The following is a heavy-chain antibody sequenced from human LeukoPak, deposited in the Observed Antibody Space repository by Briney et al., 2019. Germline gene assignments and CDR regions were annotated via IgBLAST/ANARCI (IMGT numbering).Heavy chain of an antibody. V-gene: IGHV4-59*08. D-gene: IGHD6-19*01. Sequence: PSETLSLTCTVSGDSISTYYWSWIRQPPGKGLEWIGYVYYSGSTNYNPSLKSRVTISVDTSKNQFSLRLSSVTAADTAVYYCATGDGSGWGGYWGQGTVVTVSS. CDR2: VYYSGST. CDR3: ATGDGSGWGGY. CDR1: GDSISTYY. J-gene: IGHJ4*02.